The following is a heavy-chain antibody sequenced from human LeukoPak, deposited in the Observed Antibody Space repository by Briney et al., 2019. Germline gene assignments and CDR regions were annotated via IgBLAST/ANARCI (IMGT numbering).Heavy chain of an antibody. CDR3: ARGHNGGYGSFDY. CDR1: GGSISGSSYY. D-gene: IGHD5-12*01. V-gene: IGHV4-39*01. J-gene: IGHJ4*02. CDR2: IYYSGST. Sequence: SSETLSLTCTVSGGSISGSSYYWGWIRQPPGKGLEWIGNIYYSGSTYYNPSLKSRVTISVDTSKNQFSLKLTSVTAADTAVYYCARGHNGGYGSFDYWGQGTLVTVSS.